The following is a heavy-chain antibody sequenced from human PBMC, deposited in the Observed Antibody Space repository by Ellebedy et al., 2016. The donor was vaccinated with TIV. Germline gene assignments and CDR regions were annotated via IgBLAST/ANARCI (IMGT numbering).Heavy chain of an antibody. V-gene: IGHV1-8*03. CDR3: AKVYGSGSYLYYYYGMDV. J-gene: IGHJ6*02. CDR1: GYTFTSYD. Sequence: AASVKVSCKASGYTFTSYDINWVRQATGQGLEWMGWMNPNSGNTGYAQKFQGRVTITRNTSISTAYMEPSSLRSEDTAVYYCAKVYGSGSYLYYYYGMDVWGQGTTVTVSS. CDR2: MNPNSGNT. D-gene: IGHD3-10*01.